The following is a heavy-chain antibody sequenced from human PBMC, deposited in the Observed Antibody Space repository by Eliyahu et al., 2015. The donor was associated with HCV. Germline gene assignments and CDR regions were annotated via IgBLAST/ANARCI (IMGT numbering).Heavy chain of an antibody. V-gene: IGHV3-7*01. J-gene: IGHJ4*02. Sequence: EVQLVESGGGLVQPGGSLXXSXAASGFTFSSYWMTWVRQAPGKGLEWVANIKQDGSENYYVDSVKGRFTISRDNAKNSLYLQMYSLRAEDTAVYYCVRGFGQFDYWGQGTLVTVSS. CDR2: IKQDGSEN. D-gene: IGHD3-16*01. CDR1: GFTFSSYW. CDR3: VRGFGQFDY.